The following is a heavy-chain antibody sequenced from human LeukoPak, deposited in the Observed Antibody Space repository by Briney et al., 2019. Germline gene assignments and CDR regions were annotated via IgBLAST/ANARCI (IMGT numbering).Heavy chain of an antibody. CDR1: GYTFTSYG. D-gene: IGHD3-22*01. CDR3: ARDDFRQYYYDSSGYHYHDY. Sequence: GASVKVSCKASGYTFTSYGISWVRQAPGQGLEWMGWISAYNGNTNNAQKLQGRVTMTTDTSTSTAYMELRSLRSDDTAVYYCARDDFRQYYYDSSGYHYHDYWGQGTLVTVSS. J-gene: IGHJ4*02. V-gene: IGHV1-18*01. CDR2: ISAYNGNT.